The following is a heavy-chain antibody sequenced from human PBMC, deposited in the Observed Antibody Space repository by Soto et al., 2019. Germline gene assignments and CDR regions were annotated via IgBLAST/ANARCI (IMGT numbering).Heavy chain of an antibody. V-gene: IGHV3-15*07. J-gene: IGHJ4*02. D-gene: IGHD6-19*01. Sequence: GGSIELSFAASGLTLSIAWMTWARQAPGKGLEWVGRIKSKTDGGTTDYAAPVNGRFTISRDDSKNTLYLQMNSLKTEDTAVYYCTTTSRSGWSSWGQGALGTVSS. CDR2: IKSKTDGGTT. CDR3: TTTSRSGWSS. CDR1: GLTLSIAW.